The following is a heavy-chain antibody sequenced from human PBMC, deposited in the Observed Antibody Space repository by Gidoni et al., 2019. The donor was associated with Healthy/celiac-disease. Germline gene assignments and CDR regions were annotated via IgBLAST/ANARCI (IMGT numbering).Heavy chain of an antibody. CDR2: NYPCDSAT. V-gene: IGHV5-51*01. D-gene: IGHD6-13*01. J-gene: IGHJ6*02. Sequence: EVQLVQPGAEVKKPGESLKISCQGAGSSFTSYWSGWVRQMPGKGLAWMGINYPCDSATIYSPAFQGQVTISADKSISTAYLQWSSLKASDTAMYYCARPSAAGPVKGMDVWGQGTTVTVSS. CDR1: GSSFTSYW. CDR3: ARPSAAGPVKGMDV.